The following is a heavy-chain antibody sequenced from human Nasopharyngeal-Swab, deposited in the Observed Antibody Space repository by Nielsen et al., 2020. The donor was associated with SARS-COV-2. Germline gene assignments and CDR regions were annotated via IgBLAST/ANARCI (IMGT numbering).Heavy chain of an antibody. CDR2: ISGSGGST. CDR3: AKDQPVADAFDI. D-gene: IGHD6-19*01. J-gene: IGHJ3*02. CDR1: GFTFSSYA. V-gene: IGHV3-23*01. Sequence: GESLKISCAASGFTFSSYAMSWVRQAPGKGLEWVSAISGSGGSTYYEDSVKGRFTISRDNSKNTLYLQMNSLRAEDTAVYYCAKDQPVADAFDIWGQGTMVTVSS.